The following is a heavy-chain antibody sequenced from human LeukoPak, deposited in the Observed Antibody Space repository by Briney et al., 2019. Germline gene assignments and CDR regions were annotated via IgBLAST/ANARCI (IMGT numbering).Heavy chain of an antibody. Sequence: GASVKASCKASGYTFTSYDINWVRQATGQGLEWMGWMNPNSGNTGYAQKFQGRVTMTRNTSISTAYMELSSLRSEDTAVYYCARAPDFWSGEYYYYYYMDVRGKGTTVTVSS. CDR2: MNPNSGNT. CDR1: GYTFTSYD. D-gene: IGHD3-3*01. J-gene: IGHJ6*03. CDR3: ARAPDFWSGEYYYYYYMDV. V-gene: IGHV1-8*01.